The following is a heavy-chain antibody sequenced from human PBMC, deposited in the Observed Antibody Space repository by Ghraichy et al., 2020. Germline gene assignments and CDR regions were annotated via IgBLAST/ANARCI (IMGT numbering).Heavy chain of an antibody. CDR2: IDQSGDT. J-gene: IGHJ6*02. CDR1: NGSFSGYY. CDR3: ARVKWRGDTFPYYGMDI. Sequence: SETLSLTCAVYNGSFSGYYWSWIRQSPGKVLEWIGEIDQSGDTYYAPSLRGRVTLSVDTSKSQFSLKVTSLTAADTAVYYCARVKWRGDTFPYYGMDIWGQGTAVTVSS. V-gene: IGHV4-34*01. D-gene: IGHD3-16*01.